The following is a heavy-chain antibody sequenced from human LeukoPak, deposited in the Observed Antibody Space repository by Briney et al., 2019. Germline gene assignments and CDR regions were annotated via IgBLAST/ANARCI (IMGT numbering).Heavy chain of an antibody. CDR1: GGSISSSSYY. CDR3: ARFPLPLDYYYYYMDV. Sequence: SETLSLTCTVSGGSISSSSYYWGWIRQPPGKGLEWIGSIYYSGSTYYNPSLKSRVTISVDTSKNQFSLKLSSVTAADTAVYYCARFPLPLDYYYYYMDVWGKGTTVTVSS. CDR2: IYYSGST. J-gene: IGHJ6*03. V-gene: IGHV4-39*01.